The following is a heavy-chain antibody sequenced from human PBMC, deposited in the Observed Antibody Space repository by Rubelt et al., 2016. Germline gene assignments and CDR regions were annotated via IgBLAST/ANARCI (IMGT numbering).Heavy chain of an antibody. D-gene: IGHD6-13*01. CDR3: ARDIAAARFDY. V-gene: IGHV4-59*01. CDR2: IYYSGST. CDR1: GGSISSYY. Sequence: QVQLQESGPGLVKPSETLSLTCTVSGGSISSYYWSWIRQPPGKGLEWIGYIYYSGSTNYNPSLKSRVTISVDTSKNQFSLKLSSVTAADTAVYYCARDIAAARFDYWGQGTLVTVSS. J-gene: IGHJ4*02.